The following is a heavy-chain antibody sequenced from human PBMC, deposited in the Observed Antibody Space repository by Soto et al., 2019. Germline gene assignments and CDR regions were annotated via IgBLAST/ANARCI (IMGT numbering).Heavy chain of an antibody. CDR3: ARLGRYCSGGSCYRNLFDP. J-gene: IGHJ5*02. D-gene: IGHD2-15*01. V-gene: IGHV3-48*03. Sequence: VGSLRLSCAASGFTFSSYEMNWVRQAPGKGLEWVSYISSSGSTIYYADSVKGRFTISRDNAKNSLYLQMNSLRAEDTAVYYCARLGRYCSGGSCYRNLFDPWGQGTLVTVSS. CDR2: ISSSGSTI. CDR1: GFTFSSYE.